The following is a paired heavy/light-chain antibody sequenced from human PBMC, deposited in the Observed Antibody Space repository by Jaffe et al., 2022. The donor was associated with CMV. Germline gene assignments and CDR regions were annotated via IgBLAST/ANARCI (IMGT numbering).Heavy chain of an antibody. D-gene: IGHD3-10*01. J-gene: IGHJ4*02. Sequence: QLQLQESGPGLVKPSETLSLTCTVSGGSISSSSYYWGWIRQPPGKGLEWIGSIYYSGSTYYNPSLKSRVTISVDTSKNQFSLKLSSVTAADTAVYYCARMLWFGELLAAGGDDFDYWGQGTLVTVSS. CDR3: ARMLWFGELLAAGGDDFDY. CDR2: IYYSGST. V-gene: IGHV4-39*01. CDR1: GGSISSSSYY.
Light chain of an antibody. CDR1: QSVSSN. CDR2: GAS. Sequence: EIVMTQSPATLSVSPGERATLSCRASQSVSSNLAWYQQKPGQAPRLLIYGASTRATGIPARFSGSGSGTEFTLTISSLQSEDFAVYYCQQYNNWPRLTFGGGTKVEIK. J-gene: IGKJ4*01. V-gene: IGKV3-15*01. CDR3: QQYNNWPRLT.